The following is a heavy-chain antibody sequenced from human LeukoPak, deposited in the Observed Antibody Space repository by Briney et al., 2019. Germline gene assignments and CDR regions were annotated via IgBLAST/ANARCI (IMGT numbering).Heavy chain of an antibody. V-gene: IGHV4-61*10. D-gene: IGHD1-14*01. J-gene: IGHJ4*02. Sequence: SETLSLTCTVSGGSISSGSYYWSWIRQPAGKGLEWIGYIYYSGSTNYNPSLKSRVTISVDTSKNQFSLKLSSVTAADTAVYYCARGFSTTTEYYFDYWGQGTLVTVSS. CDR2: IYYSGST. CDR3: ARGFSTTTEYYFDY. CDR1: GGSISSGSYY.